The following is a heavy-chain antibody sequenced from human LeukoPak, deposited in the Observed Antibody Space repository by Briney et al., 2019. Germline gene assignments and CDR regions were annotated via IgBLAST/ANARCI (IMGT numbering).Heavy chain of an antibody. CDR3: AREVTWSGSNSDDY. CDR2: TSYSGNT. CDR1: GAFLSSNY. Sequence: SETLSLTCTVAGAFLSSNYWSWIRQSPGKGLEWIGYTSYSGNTNYNPSLKSRVSMSIDTSESQFSLKLTSVTAADTAVYYCAREVTWSGSNSDDYWGQGTLVTVSS. J-gene: IGHJ4*02. V-gene: IGHV4-59*01. D-gene: IGHD3-3*01.